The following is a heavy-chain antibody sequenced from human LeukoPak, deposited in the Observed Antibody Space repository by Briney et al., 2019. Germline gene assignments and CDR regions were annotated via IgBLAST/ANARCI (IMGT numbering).Heavy chain of an antibody. CDR2: ISGSGGST. V-gene: IGHV3-23*01. CDR1: GFTFSSYG. Sequence: GGSLRLSCAASGFTFSSYGMSWVRQAPGKGLEWVSAISGSGGSTYYADSVKGRFTISRGNSKNTLYLQMNSLRAEDTAVYYCAKSPPLRKYHFDYWGQGTLVTVSS. D-gene: IGHD2-2*01. CDR3: AKSPPLRKYHFDY. J-gene: IGHJ4*02.